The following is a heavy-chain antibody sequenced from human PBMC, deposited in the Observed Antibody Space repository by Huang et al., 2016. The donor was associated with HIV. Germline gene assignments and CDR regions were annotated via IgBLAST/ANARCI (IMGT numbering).Heavy chain of an antibody. D-gene: IGHD6-13*01. J-gene: IGHJ3*01. V-gene: IGHV1-18*01. CDR1: GYNFIGYG. CDR2: ISGYNGNT. Sequence: QVQLVQSGGEVKKPGASVKVSCKASGYNFIGYGTNWVRQAPGQGLELMGCISGYNGNTRYAQKFQGRVPISSDTSTTPAYMAVKILRTADTAVFDCTMAEYIGTAATGDDALDLWGRGTLVTVS. CDR3: TMAEYIGTAATGDDALDL.